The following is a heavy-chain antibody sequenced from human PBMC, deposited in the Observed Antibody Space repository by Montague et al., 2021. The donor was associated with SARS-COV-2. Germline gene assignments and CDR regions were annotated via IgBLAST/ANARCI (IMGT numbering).Heavy chain of an antibody. D-gene: IGHD5-18*01. CDR3: ARGDVDTAMVYYFDY. CDR2: IYYSGST. J-gene: IGHJ4*02. Sequence: SETLSLTCTVSGGSISSYDWSWIRQPPGKGLEWIGYIYYSGSTNYNPSLKSRVTISVDTSKNQFSLKLSSVTAADTAVYYCARGDVDTAMVYYFDYWGQGTLVTVSS. V-gene: IGHV4-59*01. CDR1: GGSISSYD.